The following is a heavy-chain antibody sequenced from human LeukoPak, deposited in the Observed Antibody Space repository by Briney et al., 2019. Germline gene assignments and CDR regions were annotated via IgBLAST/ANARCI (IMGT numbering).Heavy chain of an antibody. Sequence: SETLSLTCTVSGGSVSSTHYWGWIRQPPGKGLEWIGSIYYGGSTYYNASLRSRVTTSVDTSKNQFSLKLSPVTAADTAVYYCAKSTYYYDTFVNAFDLWGQGTVVTVSS. CDR1: GGSVSSTHY. CDR3: AKSTYYYDTFVNAFDL. J-gene: IGHJ3*01. CDR2: IYYGGST. D-gene: IGHD3-22*01. V-gene: IGHV4-39*07.